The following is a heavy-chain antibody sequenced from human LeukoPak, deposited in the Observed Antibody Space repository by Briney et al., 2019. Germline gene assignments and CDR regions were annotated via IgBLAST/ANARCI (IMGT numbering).Heavy chain of an antibody. J-gene: IGHJ4*02. V-gene: IGHV3-23*01. D-gene: IGHD3-3*01. CDR1: GFTFSSYA. CDR2: ISGSGGST. CDR3: AKSLRVLRFLEWTTFDY. Sequence: RGSLRLSCAASGFTFSSYAMSWVRQAPGKGLEWVSAISGSGGSTYYADSVKGRFTISRDNSKNTLYLQMNSLRAEDTAVYYCAKSLRVLRFLEWTTFDYWGQGTLVTVSS.